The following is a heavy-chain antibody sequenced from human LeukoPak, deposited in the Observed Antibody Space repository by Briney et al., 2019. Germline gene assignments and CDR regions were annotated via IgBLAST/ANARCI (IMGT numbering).Heavy chain of an antibody. CDR3: VKRGRQGDYAYDY. Sequence: GGSLRLSCSASAFTFSSYAMHWVRQAPGKGLEYVSSISTDGGSTFYADSVKGRFTISRDNSKNTLYLQMSSLRSEDTAAYYCVKRGRQGDYAYDYWGQGALVTVSS. D-gene: IGHD4-17*01. J-gene: IGHJ4*02. CDR1: AFTFSSYA. V-gene: IGHV3-64D*06. CDR2: ISTDGGST.